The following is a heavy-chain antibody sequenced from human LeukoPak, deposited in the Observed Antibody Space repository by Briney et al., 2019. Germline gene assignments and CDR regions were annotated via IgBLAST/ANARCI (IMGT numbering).Heavy chain of an antibody. V-gene: IGHV3-48*01. Sequence: GGSLRLSCAASGFIFSSCSMNWVRQAPGKGLEWVSYISNTSGSIYYADSVKGRFTISRDNVKNSLYLQMNSLRTEDTAVYYCAKMSGSRLPGYWGQGTLVTVSS. CDR2: ISNTSGSI. CDR1: GFIFSSCS. J-gene: IGHJ4*02. D-gene: IGHD3-3*01. CDR3: AKMSGSRLPGY.